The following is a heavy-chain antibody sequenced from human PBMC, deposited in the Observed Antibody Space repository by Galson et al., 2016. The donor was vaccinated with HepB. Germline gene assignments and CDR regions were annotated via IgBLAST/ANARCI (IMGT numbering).Heavy chain of an antibody. CDR3: ARDLSGPDR. V-gene: IGHV3-9*01. CDR2: ISWNSGNI. CDR1: GFTFDDYA. J-gene: IGHJ5*02. Sequence: SLRLSCAASGFTFDDYAMHWVRQAPGKGLEWVSGISWNSGNIGYADSVKGRFTISRDNAQNSLYLQMNSLRAEDTALYYCARDLSGPDRWGQGTLVTVSP.